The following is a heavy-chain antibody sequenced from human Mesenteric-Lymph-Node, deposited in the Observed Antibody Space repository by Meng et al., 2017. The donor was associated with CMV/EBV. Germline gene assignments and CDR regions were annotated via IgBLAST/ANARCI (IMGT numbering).Heavy chain of an antibody. Sequence: AVYGGSFSGYSWSWIRQPPGKGLEWIGEINHSGSTNYNPSLKSRVTISVDTSKNQFSLKLSSVTAADTAVYYCARGRIGSPIDWFDPWGQGTLVTVSS. CDR1: GGSFSGYS. CDR3: ARGRIGSPIDWFDP. J-gene: IGHJ5*02. V-gene: IGHV4-34*01. CDR2: INHSGST. D-gene: IGHD1-14*01.